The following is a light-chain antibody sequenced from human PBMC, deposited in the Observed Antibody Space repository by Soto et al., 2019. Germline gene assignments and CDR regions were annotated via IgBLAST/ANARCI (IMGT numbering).Light chain of an antibody. CDR3: QQYGSFPVT. Sequence: EIVLTQSPGTLSLSPGERATLSCRASQSVSSNYLAWYQQKPGQAPRLLIYGASSRDTGIPDRFSGSGSGTDFILTISRLESEDFAVYYCQQYGSFPVTFGQGTRVEIK. CDR2: GAS. J-gene: IGKJ1*01. V-gene: IGKV3-20*01. CDR1: QSVSSNY.